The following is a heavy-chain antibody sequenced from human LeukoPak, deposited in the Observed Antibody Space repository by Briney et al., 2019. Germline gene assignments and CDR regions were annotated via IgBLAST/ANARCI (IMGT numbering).Heavy chain of an antibody. Sequence: SETLSLTCTVSGGSISSYYWSWIRQTPGKGLEWIGDIYYSGSTNYNPSLKSRVTISVDTSKNQFSLKLSSVTAADTAVYYCARHFGSSGRGDAFDIRGQGTMVIVSS. D-gene: IGHD6-19*01. CDR3: ARHFGSSGRGDAFDI. CDR2: IYYSGST. V-gene: IGHV4-59*08. J-gene: IGHJ3*02. CDR1: GGSISSYY.